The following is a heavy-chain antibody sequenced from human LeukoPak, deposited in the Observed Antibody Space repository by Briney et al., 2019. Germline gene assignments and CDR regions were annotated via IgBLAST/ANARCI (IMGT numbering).Heavy chain of an antibody. V-gene: IGHV3-23*01. Sequence: GGSLRLSCAASGFTFSSYTMTWVRQAPGEGLEWVSAITGSGGSAYYADSVKGRFIISRDNSKNTLYLQMNSLRAEDTAVYYCAKPVFYTTSSFDYWGQGTLVTVSS. CDR3: AKPVFYTTSSFDY. CDR1: GFTFSSYT. CDR2: ITGSGGSA. D-gene: IGHD6-6*01. J-gene: IGHJ4*02.